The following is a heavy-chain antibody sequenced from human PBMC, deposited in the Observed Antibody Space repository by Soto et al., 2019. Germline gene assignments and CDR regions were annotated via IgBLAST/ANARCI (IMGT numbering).Heavy chain of an antibody. CDR3: AAPIAYYDSSAYSNY. J-gene: IGHJ4*02. Sequence: QLQLQESGLGLVKPSETLSLTCTVSGGSISSSSYYWGWIRQPPGKGLVWIGNIYYSGSTYYNPSLKSPVSISVYTSKNQFSLKLSSVTAADTAVYYCAAPIAYYDSSAYSNYWGQGTLVSVSS. V-gene: IGHV4-39*01. D-gene: IGHD3-22*01. CDR1: GGSISSSSYY. CDR2: IYYSGST.